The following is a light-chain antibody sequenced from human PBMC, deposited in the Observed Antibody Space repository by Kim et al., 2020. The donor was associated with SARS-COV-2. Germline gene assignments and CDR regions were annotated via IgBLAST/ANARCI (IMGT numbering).Light chain of an antibody. Sequence: GQSITISCTGTSSDVGSYNLVSWYQQHPDKAPKLMIYEVSKRPSGVSNRFSGSKSGNTASLTISGLQAEDEADYYCCSYAGSSTYVFGTGTKVTVL. CDR2: EVS. V-gene: IGLV2-23*02. CDR1: SSDVGSYNL. J-gene: IGLJ1*01. CDR3: CSYAGSSTYV.